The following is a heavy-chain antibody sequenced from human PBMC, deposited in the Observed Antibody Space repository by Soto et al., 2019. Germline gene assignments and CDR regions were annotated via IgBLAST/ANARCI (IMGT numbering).Heavy chain of an antibody. CDR2: ISYDGSNK. D-gene: IGHD6-13*01. CDR1: GFTFSSYA. J-gene: IGHJ4*02. CDR3: ARAMLAAAGTGPFDY. Sequence: QVQLVESGGGVVQPGRYLRLCCAASGFTFSSYAMHWVRQAPGKGLEWVAVISYDGSNKYYADSVKGRFTISRDNSKNTRYLQMNSLRAEDTAVYYCARAMLAAAGTGPFDYWGQGTLVTVSS. V-gene: IGHV3-30-3*01.